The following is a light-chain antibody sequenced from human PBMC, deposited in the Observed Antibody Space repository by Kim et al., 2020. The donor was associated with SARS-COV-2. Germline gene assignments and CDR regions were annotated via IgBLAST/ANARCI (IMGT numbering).Light chain of an antibody. CDR3: MQALQTPPS. J-gene: IGKJ2*03. CDR2: LAS. CDR1: QSLLHNNAYNY. V-gene: IGKV2-28*01. Sequence: DPASISCRSSQSLLHNNAYNYLEWYLQKPGQSPQLLMFLASNRASGVPDRFSGSGSGTDFTLKISRVEAEDVGIYYCMQALQTPPSFGQGTKLEI.